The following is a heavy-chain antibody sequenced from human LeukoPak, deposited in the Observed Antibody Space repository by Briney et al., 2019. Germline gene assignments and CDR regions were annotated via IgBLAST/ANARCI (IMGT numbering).Heavy chain of an antibody. CDR3: AKDYGYYSSYYYGMDV. CDR2: VSYDGRNK. D-gene: IGHD4-11*01. V-gene: IGHV3-30*18. J-gene: IGHJ6*02. Sequence: GRSLRLFCAASGFTFSSSGMHWVRQAPGKGLEWVAVVSYDGRNKYYADSVKGRFTISRDNSKNTLYMQMNSLRSEDTAVYYCAKDYGYYSSYYYGMDVWGQGTTVTVSS. CDR1: GFTFSSSG.